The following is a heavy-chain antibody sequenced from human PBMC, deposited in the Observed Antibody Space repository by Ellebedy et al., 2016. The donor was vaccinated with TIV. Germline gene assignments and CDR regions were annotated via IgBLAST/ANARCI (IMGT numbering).Heavy chain of an antibody. CDR2: IRQDGNEK. D-gene: IGHD1-26*01. CDR1: GLIFNDYW. V-gene: IGHV3-7*03. J-gene: IGHJ4*02. Sequence: GESLKISCEASGLIFNDYWMTWVRQAPGKGLEWVANIRQDGNEKYYVDSVKGRFTISRDNSKNTLYLQINSLRAEDTAVYYCAKGVGATWYRGFDSWGQGTLVTVSS. CDR3: AKGVGATWYRGFDS.